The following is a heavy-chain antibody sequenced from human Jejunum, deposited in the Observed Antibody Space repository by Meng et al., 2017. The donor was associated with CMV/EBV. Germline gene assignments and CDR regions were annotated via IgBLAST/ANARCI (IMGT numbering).Heavy chain of an antibody. CDR1: GFTFSSYW. V-gene: IGHV3-7*01. CDR2: IKQDGSEI. D-gene: IGHD6-13*01. CDR3: AKSVMAADGTRGFDY. J-gene: IGHJ4*02. Sequence: GFTFSSYWMSWVRQAPGKGLEWVANIKQDGSEIYYIDSVKGRFTISRDNARKSVYLQMNNLRAEDTAVYYCAKSVMAADGTRGFDYWGQGTLVTVSS.